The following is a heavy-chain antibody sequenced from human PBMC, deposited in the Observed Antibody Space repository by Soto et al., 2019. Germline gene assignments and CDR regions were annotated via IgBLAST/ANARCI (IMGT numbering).Heavy chain of an antibody. CDR3: ARDLGFGARAFDI. J-gene: IGHJ3*02. CDR1: GYTFTRYG. V-gene: IGHV1-18*01. Sequence: GASVKLCCKASGYTFTRYGISWVRQAPGQGLEWMGWISAYNGNTNYAQKLQGRVTMTTDTSTSTAYMELRSLRSDDTAVYYCARDLGFGARAFDIWCKGTMVTVSS. D-gene: IGHD3-10*01. CDR2: ISAYNGNT.